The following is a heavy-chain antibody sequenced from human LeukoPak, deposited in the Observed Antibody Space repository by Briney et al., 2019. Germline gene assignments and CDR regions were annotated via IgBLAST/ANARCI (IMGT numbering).Heavy chain of an antibody. D-gene: IGHD3-22*01. V-gene: IGHV3-74*01. CDR3: VRNYDTSAYPDAFDV. CDR2: INSDGSSP. J-gene: IGHJ3*01. CDR1: GFTFSNSW. Sequence: GGSLRLSCAASGFTFSNSWMHWVRQAPGKGLVWISRINSDGSSPHYADSVKGRFTISRDNAKNTLSLQMNSLRADDTAVYYCVRNYDTSAYPDAFDVWGQGTMVTVSS.